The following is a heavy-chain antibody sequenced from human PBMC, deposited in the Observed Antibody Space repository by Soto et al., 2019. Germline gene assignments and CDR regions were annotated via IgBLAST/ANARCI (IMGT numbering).Heavy chain of an antibody. CDR3: ARTGNYGGNSMDFVC. D-gene: IGHD4-17*01. Sequence: PSETLSLTCTVSGGSISSGDYYWSWIRQPPGKGLEWIGYIYYSGSAYYNPSLKSRITISVDTSKNQFSLKLSSVTAADTAVYYCARTGNYGGNSMDFVCWGQGTLVTVSS. CDR2: IYYSGSA. CDR1: GGSISSGDYY. V-gene: IGHV4-30-4*01. J-gene: IGHJ4*02.